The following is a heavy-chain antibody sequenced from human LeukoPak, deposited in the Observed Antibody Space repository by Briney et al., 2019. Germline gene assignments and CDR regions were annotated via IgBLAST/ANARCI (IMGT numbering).Heavy chain of an antibody. V-gene: IGHV3-53*01. D-gene: IGHD3-22*01. CDR2: IYSGGKT. J-gene: IGHJ4*02. Sequence: GGSLRLSCAVSGFTVSDYYMSWVRQAPGKGLEWVSVIYSGGKTYYADSVKGRFTISRDDSKNTLHLQMNSLRAEDTAVYYCARINYYDGSGFYRDYWGQGTLVSVSS. CDR3: ARINYYDGSGFYRDY. CDR1: GFTVSDYY.